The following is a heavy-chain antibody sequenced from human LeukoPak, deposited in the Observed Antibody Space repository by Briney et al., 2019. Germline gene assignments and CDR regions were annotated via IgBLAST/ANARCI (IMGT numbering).Heavy chain of an antibody. D-gene: IGHD3-3*01. CDR2: ISGSGGST. J-gene: IGHJ4*02. Sequence: GGSLRLSCAASGFTFSSYGMSWVRQAPGKGLEWVSGISGSGGSTYYADSVKGRFTISRDNSKNTLYLQMNSLRAEDTAVYYCAKDRDFWSGYPIDYWGQGTLVTVSS. CDR3: AKDRDFWSGYPIDY. CDR1: GFTFSSYG. V-gene: IGHV3-23*01.